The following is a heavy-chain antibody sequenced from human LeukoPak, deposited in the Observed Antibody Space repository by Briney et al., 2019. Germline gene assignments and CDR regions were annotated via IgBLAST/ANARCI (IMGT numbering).Heavy chain of an antibody. D-gene: IGHD3-10*01. V-gene: IGHV4-39*07. CDR3: VRDKGVVSWFDP. CDR2: IYYSGDT. Sequence: PSETLSLTCTVSGGSISSSSFYWGWIRQPPGKGLEWIGSIYYSGDTYYSPSLKSRVTISVDTSKNQFSLKLSSVSAADTAVYYCVRDKGVVSWFDPWGQGTLVTVSP. CDR1: GGSISSSSFY. J-gene: IGHJ5*02.